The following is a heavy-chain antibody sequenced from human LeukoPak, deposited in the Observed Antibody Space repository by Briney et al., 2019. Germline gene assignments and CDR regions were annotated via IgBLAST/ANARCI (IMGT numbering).Heavy chain of an antibody. CDR2: IYTSGST. J-gene: IGHJ4*02. V-gene: IGHV4-4*07. CDR3: ARDRQYSGISSSRFDY. Sequence: SETLSLTCTVSGGSMSSYYWGWIRQPAGKGLEWMGRIYTSGSTNYNPSLKTRVTMSVDTSKNQFSLKLSSVTAADTAVYYCARDRQYSGISSSRFDYWGQGTLVTVSS. D-gene: IGHD1-26*01. CDR1: GGSMSSYY.